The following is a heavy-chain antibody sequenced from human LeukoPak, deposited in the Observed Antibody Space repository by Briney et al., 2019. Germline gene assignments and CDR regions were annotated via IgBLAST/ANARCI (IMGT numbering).Heavy chain of an antibody. J-gene: IGHJ4*02. V-gene: IGHV3-7*01. Sequence: PGGSLRLSCAAPGFTFSNYWMSWVRQAPGKGLEWVANIKQDGSEKYYVDSVKGRFTISRDNAKNSLYLQMNSLRAEDTAVYYCARDLTIFGVVIVPDYWGQGTLVTVSS. CDR3: ARDLTIFGVVIVPDY. D-gene: IGHD3-3*01. CDR2: IKQDGSEK. CDR1: GFTFSNYW.